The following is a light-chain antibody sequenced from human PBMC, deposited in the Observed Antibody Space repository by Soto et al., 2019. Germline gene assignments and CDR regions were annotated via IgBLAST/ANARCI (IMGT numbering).Light chain of an antibody. CDR3: QQRSNWPSGT. J-gene: IGKJ1*01. V-gene: IGKV3-11*01. CDR1: QSVSSY. Sequence: EIVLTQSPATLSLSPGGRATLSCRASQSVSSYLAWYQQKPGQAPRLLIYDASNRATGIPARFSGSGSGTDFTLTISSLEPEDFAVYYCQQRSNWPSGTFGQGTKVEIK. CDR2: DAS.